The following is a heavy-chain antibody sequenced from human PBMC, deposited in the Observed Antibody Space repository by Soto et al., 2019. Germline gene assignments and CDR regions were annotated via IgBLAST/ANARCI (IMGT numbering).Heavy chain of an antibody. V-gene: IGHV1-24*01. Sequence: ASVKVSCKVSGYTLTELSMHWVRQAPGKGLEWMGGFDPEDGETIYAQKFQGRVTMTEDTSTDTAYVELSSLRSEDTAVYYCATGLYARGFLEWLPYPGMDVWGQGTTVTVSS. J-gene: IGHJ6*02. D-gene: IGHD3-3*01. CDR3: ATGLYARGFLEWLPYPGMDV. CDR2: FDPEDGET. CDR1: GYTLTELS.